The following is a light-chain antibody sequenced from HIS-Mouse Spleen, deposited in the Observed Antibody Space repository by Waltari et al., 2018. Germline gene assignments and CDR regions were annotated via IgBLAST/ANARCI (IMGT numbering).Light chain of an antibody. CDR3: AAWDDSLSGPV. J-gene: IGLJ3*02. V-gene: IGLV1-47*01. CDR2: RNN. CDR1: SPNIGSNY. Sequence: SVLTQPPSASGTPGHRVTISFSGRSPNIGSNYVYWYQQLPGTAPKLLIYRNNQRPSGVPDRFSGSKSGTSASLAISGLRSEDEADYYCAAWDDSLSGPVFGGGTKLTVL.